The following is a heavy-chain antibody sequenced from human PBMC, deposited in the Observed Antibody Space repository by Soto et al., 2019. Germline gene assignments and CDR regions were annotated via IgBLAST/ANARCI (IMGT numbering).Heavy chain of an antibody. D-gene: IGHD1-7*01. CDR2: IYWDEDK. V-gene: IGHV2-5*02. J-gene: IGHJ6*02. CDR3: ARWNYESGLDV. Sequence: QITLKESGPTLVRPTQTLTLTCSFSGFSLNTNGMGVGWIRQPPGKALEWLAFIYWDEDKRYSPSLKTRLTVTTDTSKNEVVLTLTNLDPLDTGTYYCARWNYESGLDVWGQGTTVTVSS. CDR1: GFSLNTNGMG.